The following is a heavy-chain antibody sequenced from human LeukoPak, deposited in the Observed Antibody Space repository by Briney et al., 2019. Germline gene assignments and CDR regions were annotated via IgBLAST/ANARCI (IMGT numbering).Heavy chain of an antibody. V-gene: IGHV4-39*07. CDR3: AREYSTSSTSFDY. J-gene: IGHJ4*02. CDR1: GDSINNPNSY. Sequence: SETLSLTCSVSGDSINNPNSYWSWIRQPPGKGLEWIGEISHSGSTNYNPSLKSRVTISLATSKNQFSLKLSSVTAADTAVYYCAREYSTSSTSFDYWGQGTLVTVSS. CDR2: ISHSGST. D-gene: IGHD6-6*01.